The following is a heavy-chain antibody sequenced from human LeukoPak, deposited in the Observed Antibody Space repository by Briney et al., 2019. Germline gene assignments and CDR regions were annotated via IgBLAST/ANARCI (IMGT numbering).Heavy chain of an antibody. V-gene: IGHV1-69*05. CDR3: ARGVAGTEGWFDP. D-gene: IGHD6-19*01. J-gene: IGHJ5*02. Sequence: ASVKVSCKASGYTFTAQYMHWVRQAPGQGLEWMGRIIPIFGTANYAQKFQGRVTITTDESTSTAYMELSSLRSEDTAVYYCARGVAGTEGWFDPWGQGTLVTVSS. CDR2: IIPIFGTA. CDR1: GYTFTAQY.